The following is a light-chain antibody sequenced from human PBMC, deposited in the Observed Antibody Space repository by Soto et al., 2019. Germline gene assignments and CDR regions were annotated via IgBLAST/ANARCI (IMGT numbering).Light chain of an antibody. CDR1: QTISSW. Sequence: MPMTKSPTTLSGSLGYRVTITGRASQTISSWLAWYQQKPGKAPKLLIYKASTLKSGVPSRFSGSGSGTEFTLTISSLQPDDFATYYCQQSYSTPITFGQGTRLEIK. CDR2: KAS. V-gene: IGKV1-5*03. J-gene: IGKJ5*01. CDR3: QQSYSTPIT.